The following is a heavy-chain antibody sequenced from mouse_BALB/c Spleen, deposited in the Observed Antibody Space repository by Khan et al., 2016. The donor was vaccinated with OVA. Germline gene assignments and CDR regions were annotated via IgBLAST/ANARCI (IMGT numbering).Heavy chain of an antibody. J-gene: IGHJ3*01. D-gene: IGHD4-1*01. CDR1: GFTFSSYS. CDR2: ISSGPDYT. Sequence: VQLKQSGGDLVKPGGSLKLSCAASGFTFSSYSMSWVRQTPDKRLEWVATISSGPDYTYYPASVKGRFTISRDNATNTLSLQLSRLKSEDTAMYYCASHLTGSFAYWGQGTLVTGAA. CDR3: ASHLTGSFAY. V-gene: IGHV5-6*01.